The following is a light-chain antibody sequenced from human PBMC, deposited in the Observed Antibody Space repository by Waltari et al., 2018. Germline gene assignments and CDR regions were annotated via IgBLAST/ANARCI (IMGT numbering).Light chain of an antibody. CDR2: AAS. V-gene: IGKV1-17*01. Sequence: DFQIPHSPPPLPALVGDRVTITCRASKGIRNDLGWYQQKPGKAPKRLIYAASSLQSGVPSRFSGSGSGTEFTLTISSLQPEDFASYYCLQYNSYPWTFGQGTKVEIK. CDR3: LQYNSYPWT. CDR1: KGIRND. J-gene: IGKJ1*01.